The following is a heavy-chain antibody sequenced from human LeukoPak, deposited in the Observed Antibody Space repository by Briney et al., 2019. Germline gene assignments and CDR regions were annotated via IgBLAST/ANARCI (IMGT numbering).Heavy chain of an antibody. J-gene: IGHJ6*02. Sequence: PSETLSLTCTVSGGSISSGDYYWSWIRQPPGKGLEWIGYMYYSGSTYYKPSLKSRVTISTDTSKNQFSLKLSSVTAADTAVYYCARGVRGIFGVVITKYYYYYGMDVWGQGTTVTVSS. CDR3: ARGVRGIFGVVITKYYYYYGMDV. D-gene: IGHD3-3*01. V-gene: IGHV4-30-4*01. CDR1: GGSISSGDYY. CDR2: MYYSGST.